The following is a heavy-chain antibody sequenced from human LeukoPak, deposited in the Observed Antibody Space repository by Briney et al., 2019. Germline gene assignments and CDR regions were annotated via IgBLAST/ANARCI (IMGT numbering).Heavy chain of an antibody. CDR3: ARGDVVRGYSGYDQVALGY. Sequence: PSETLSLTCTVSGGSISSSSYYWGWIRQPPGKGLEWIGYIYYSGSTNYNPSLKSRVTISVDTSKNQFSLKLSSVTAADTAVYYCARGDVVRGYSGYDQVALGYWGQGTLVTVSS. J-gene: IGHJ4*02. V-gene: IGHV4-61*05. D-gene: IGHD5-12*01. CDR2: IYYSGST. CDR1: GGSISSSSYY.